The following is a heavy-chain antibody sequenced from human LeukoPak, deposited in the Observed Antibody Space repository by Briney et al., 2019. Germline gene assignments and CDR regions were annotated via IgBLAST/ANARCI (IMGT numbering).Heavy chain of an antibody. D-gene: IGHD3-3*01. CDR1: GFTFSSYG. J-gene: IGHJ3*02. CDR3: AREVTIFGVVSDGAFDI. V-gene: IGHV3-30*02. Sequence: PGGSLRLSCAASGFTFSSYGMHWVRQAPGKGLEWVAFIRYDGSNKYYADSVKGRFTISGDNSKNTLYLQMNSLRAEDTAVYYCAREVTIFGVVSDGAFDIWGQGTMVTVSS. CDR2: IRYDGSNK.